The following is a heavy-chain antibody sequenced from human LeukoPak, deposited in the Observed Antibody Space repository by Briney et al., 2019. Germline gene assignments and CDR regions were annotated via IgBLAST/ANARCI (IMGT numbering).Heavy chain of an antibody. CDR3: ARRLVSTDSSGYSHFDY. CDR2: INHSGST. D-gene: IGHD3-22*01. CDR1: GGSFSGYY. V-gene: IGHV4-34*01. J-gene: IGHJ4*03. Sequence: SETLSLTCAVYGGSFSGYYWSWIRQPPGKGLEWIGEINHSGSTNYNPSLKSRVTISVDTSKNQFSLKLSSVTAADTAVYYCARRLVSTDSSGYSHFDYWGKGTTVTISS.